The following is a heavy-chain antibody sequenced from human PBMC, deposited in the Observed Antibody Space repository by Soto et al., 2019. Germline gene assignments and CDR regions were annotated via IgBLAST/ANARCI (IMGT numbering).Heavy chain of an antibody. CDR3: ASTYYDFWSGYFRY. CDR2: IYYSGST. CDR1: GGSISSSSYY. V-gene: IGHV4-39*01. J-gene: IGHJ4*02. Sequence: SETLSLTCTVSGGSISSSSYYWGWIRQPPGKGLEWIGSIYYSGSTYYNPSLKSRVTISVDTSKNQFSLKLSSVTAADTAVYYCASTYYDFWSGYFRYWGQGTLVTVSS. D-gene: IGHD3-3*01.